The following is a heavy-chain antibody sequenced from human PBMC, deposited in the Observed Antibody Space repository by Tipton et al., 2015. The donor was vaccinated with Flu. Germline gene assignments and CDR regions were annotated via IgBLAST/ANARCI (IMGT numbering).Heavy chain of an antibody. Sequence: TLSLTCTVSGGSISSGSYYWSWIRQPAGKGLEWIGRIYTSGSTNYNPSLKSRVTISVDTSKNQFSLKLSSVTAADTAVYYCARDGIAWDYYGMDVWGQGTTVTVS. CDR3: ARDGIAWDYYGMDV. J-gene: IGHJ6*02. CDR1: GGSISSGSYY. CDR2: IYTSGST. V-gene: IGHV4-61*02. D-gene: IGHD1-26*01.